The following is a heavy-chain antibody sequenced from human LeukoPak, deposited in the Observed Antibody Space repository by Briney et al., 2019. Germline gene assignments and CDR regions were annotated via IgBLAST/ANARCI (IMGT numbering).Heavy chain of an antibody. CDR2: IRSSGDGT. Sequence: GGSLRLSCAASGFTFSSYAMSWVRQAPGKGLEWVSSIRSSGDGTYYADSVKGRFTISRDNSKNTLYLQMNSLRAEDTAVYYCAKDNQWLVLSLGDVWGQGTTVTVSS. CDR1: GFTFSSYA. J-gene: IGHJ6*02. CDR3: AKDNQWLVLSLGDV. D-gene: IGHD6-19*01. V-gene: IGHV3-23*01.